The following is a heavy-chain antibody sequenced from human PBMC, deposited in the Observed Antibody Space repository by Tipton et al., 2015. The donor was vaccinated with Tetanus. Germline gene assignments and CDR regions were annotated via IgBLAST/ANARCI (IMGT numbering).Heavy chain of an antibody. J-gene: IGHJ6*02. CDR2: IYPGDSDT. CDR3: ARHSGGSEIGYYDDMDV. V-gene: IGHV5-51*01. D-gene: IGHD3-10*01. CDR1: GYNFNLYW. Sequence: VQLVQSGAEVKKPGESLRISCEGSGYNFNLYWIAWVRQMPGKGLEWMGIIYPGDSDTRYSPSFEGQVTISVDKSMATAYLQWRSLKASDSAMYYCARHSGGSEIGYYDDMDVWGQGTTVTVSS.